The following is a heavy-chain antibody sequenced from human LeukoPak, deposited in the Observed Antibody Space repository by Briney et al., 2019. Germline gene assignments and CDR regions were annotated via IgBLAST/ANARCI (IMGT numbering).Heavy chain of an antibody. CDR2: ILHSAST. CDR1: GGSLMSYY. V-gene: IGHV4-59*08. D-gene: IGHD1-26*01. Sequence: PETLSLTCTVSGGSLMSYYWSWIRQPPGKGWEWIGFILHSASTSCNPSLKTRDTISLATSKNQFSLKVNSVTAGDTAVYYCARDRSTWYRGFDNWGEGALVTVSS. CDR3: ARDRSTWYRGFDN. J-gene: IGHJ4*02.